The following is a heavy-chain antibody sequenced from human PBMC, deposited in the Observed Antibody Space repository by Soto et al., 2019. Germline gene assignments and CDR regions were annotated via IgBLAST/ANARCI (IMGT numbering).Heavy chain of an antibody. CDR2: IYSGGYT. V-gene: IGHV3-53*01. CDR3: APPGGGGRY. Sequence: EVQLVESGGGLIQPGGSLRLSCAVSGFTVSNNYMSWVRQAPGKGLEGVSVIYSGGYTAYGDSVKGRFTISRDNSKNTLYIKMNTRGADDPSVFRWAPPGGGGRYGGQGTLVTVSS. D-gene: IGHD3-10*01. J-gene: IGHJ4*02. CDR1: GFTVSNNY.